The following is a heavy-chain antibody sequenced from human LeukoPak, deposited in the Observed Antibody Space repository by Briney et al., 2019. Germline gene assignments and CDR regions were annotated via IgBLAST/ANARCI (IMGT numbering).Heavy chain of an antibody. V-gene: IGHV3-53*01. D-gene: IGHD6-13*01. CDR1: GFTFSSYW. Sequence: GGSLRLSCAASGFTFSSYWMSWVRQAPGKGLEWVSVIYSGGSTYYADSVKGRFTISRDNSKNTLYLQMNSLRAEDTAVYYCASYSSSWYIDYYYYGMDVWGQGTTVTVSS. CDR3: ASYSSSWYIDYYYYGMDV. J-gene: IGHJ6*02. CDR2: IYSGGST.